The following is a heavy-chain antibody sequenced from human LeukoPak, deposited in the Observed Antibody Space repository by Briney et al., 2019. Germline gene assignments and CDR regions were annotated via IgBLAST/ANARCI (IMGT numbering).Heavy chain of an antibody. CDR3: AKGTLWENNFDY. J-gene: IGHJ4*02. CDR2: ISYDGSNK. D-gene: IGHD1-1*01. CDR1: GFTFSSYG. Sequence: GGSLGLSCAASGFTFSSYGMHWVRQAPGKGLEWVAVISYDGSNKYYADSVKGRFTISRDNSKNTLYLQMNSLRAEDTAVYYCAKGTLWENNFDYWGQGTLVTVSS. V-gene: IGHV3-30*18.